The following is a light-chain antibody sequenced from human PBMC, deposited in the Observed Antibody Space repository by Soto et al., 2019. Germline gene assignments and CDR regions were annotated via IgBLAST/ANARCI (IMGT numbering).Light chain of an antibody. CDR2: DAS. V-gene: IGKV3-11*01. Sequence: EIVLTRSPTTLSLYPGERAALSCSAGQSVNRYLVWYQKKPAQAPRLLXYDASNRATGIPARFSGSGSGTDLTLTISSLEPEDFAVYYCQQRSNWPPTTFGQGTRLEIK. CDR3: QQRSNWPPTT. J-gene: IGKJ5*01. CDR1: QSVNRY.